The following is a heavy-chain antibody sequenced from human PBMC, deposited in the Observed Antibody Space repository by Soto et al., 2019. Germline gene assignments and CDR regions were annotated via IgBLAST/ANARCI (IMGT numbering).Heavy chain of an antibody. Sequence: GASVKVTCKASGYTFTTYYMHWVRQAPGQGLEWMGIINPSGGTTGFAQRFQGRVTMTRDTSTSTVYMELSSLRSDDTAVYYCARDLAQLWSDFDYWGQGTLVTVSS. J-gene: IGHJ4*02. CDR2: INPSGGTT. CDR1: GYTFTTYY. V-gene: IGHV1-46*01. CDR3: ARDLAQLWSDFDY. D-gene: IGHD5-18*01.